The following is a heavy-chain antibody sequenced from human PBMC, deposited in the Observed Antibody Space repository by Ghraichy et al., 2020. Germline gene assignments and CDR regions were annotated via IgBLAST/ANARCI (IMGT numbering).Heavy chain of an antibody. V-gene: IGHV1-18*04. CDR1: GYTFTSYG. Sequence: ASVKVSCKASGYTFTSYGITWVRQAPGQGLEWMGWISAFTNKTSYAQNLQGRVTVTTDTSTNSGYMELRSLRSDDTAVYYCARLSKNSGWAGDHWGQGTLVTV. CDR3: ARLSKNSGWAGDH. J-gene: IGHJ4*02. D-gene: IGHD6-19*01. CDR2: ISAFTNKT.